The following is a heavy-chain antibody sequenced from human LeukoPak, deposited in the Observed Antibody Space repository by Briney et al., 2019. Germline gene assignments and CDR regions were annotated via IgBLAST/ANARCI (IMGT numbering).Heavy chain of an antibody. Sequence: SETLSLTCAVYGGSFSGYYWSWIRQPPGKGLEWIGEINHSGSTNYNPSLKSRVTISVDTSKNQFSLKLSSVTAADTAVYYCARASTYYYDSSGYYLFDYWGQGTLVTVSS. J-gene: IGHJ4*02. D-gene: IGHD3-22*01. CDR2: INHSGST. CDR1: GGSFSGYY. V-gene: IGHV4-34*01. CDR3: ARASTYYYDSSGYYLFDY.